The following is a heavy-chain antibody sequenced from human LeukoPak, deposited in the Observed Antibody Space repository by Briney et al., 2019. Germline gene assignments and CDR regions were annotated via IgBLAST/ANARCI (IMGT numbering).Heavy chain of an antibody. J-gene: IGHJ4*02. Sequence: GASVKVSCKASGYTFTSYGISWVRHAPGQGLEWRGWISAYSGNTNYAQNCEARVTMTTDTSTRTVYMELRSLTSDDTAVYYCARDEAAAGTFFDYWGQGTLVTVSS. CDR2: ISAYSGNT. CDR1: GYTFTSYG. D-gene: IGHD6-13*01. V-gene: IGHV1-18*01. CDR3: ARDEAAAGTFFDY.